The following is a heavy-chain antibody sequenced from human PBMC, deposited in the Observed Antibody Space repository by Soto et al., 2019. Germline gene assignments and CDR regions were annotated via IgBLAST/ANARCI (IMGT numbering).Heavy chain of an antibody. J-gene: IGHJ4*02. CDR3: ARVVRGVIKGGFDY. D-gene: IGHD3-10*01. Sequence: WTWIRQRPGKGLEWIGYIFYSGSTYYHPSLKSRVTISVDTSKNQFSLKLSSVTAADTAIYYCARVVRGVIKGGFDYWGQGTLVTVSS. CDR2: IFYSGST. V-gene: IGHV4-31*02.